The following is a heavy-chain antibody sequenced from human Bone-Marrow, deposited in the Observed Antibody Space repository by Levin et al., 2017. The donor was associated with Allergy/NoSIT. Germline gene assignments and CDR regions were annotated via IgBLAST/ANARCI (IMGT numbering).Heavy chain of an antibody. CDR1: GFSFRSYG. CDR3: AKSPTLTGYYEWFDP. J-gene: IGHJ5*02. Sequence: GESLKISCAASGFSFRSYGMHWVRQAPGKGLEWVGLISYDGDFTFYGDSVKGRFAISRDNSNNTLFLQMDSLSAEDTAIYYCAKSPTLTGYYEWFDPWGQGTLVTVSS. CDR2: ISYDGDFT. V-gene: IGHV3-30*18. D-gene: IGHD3-9*01.